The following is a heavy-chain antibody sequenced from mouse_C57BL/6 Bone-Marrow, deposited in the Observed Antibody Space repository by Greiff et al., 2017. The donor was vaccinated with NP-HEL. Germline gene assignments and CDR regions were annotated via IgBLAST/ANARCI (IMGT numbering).Heavy chain of an antibody. CDR1: GYTFTSYW. CDR3: ARGDYYGSSLAY. D-gene: IGHD1-1*01. V-gene: IGHV1-69*01. J-gene: IGHJ3*01. CDR2: IDPSDSYT. Sequence: VQLQQSGAELVMPGASVKLSCKASGYTFTSYWMHWVKQRPGQGLEWIGEIDPSDSYTNYNQKFKGKSTLTVDKSSSTAYMQLSSLTSEDSAVYYCARGDYYGSSLAYWGQGTLVTVSA.